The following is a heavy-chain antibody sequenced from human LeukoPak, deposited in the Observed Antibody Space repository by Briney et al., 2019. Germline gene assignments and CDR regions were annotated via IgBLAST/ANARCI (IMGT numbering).Heavy chain of an antibody. CDR1: GGTFSSYA. J-gene: IGHJ4*02. D-gene: IGHD5-24*01. Sequence: GASVKVSCKASGGTFSSYAISWVRQAPGQGLEWMGGIIPIFGTANYAQKFQGRVTITTDESTSTAYMELSSLRSEDTAVYYCARDRSEMATTRTFDYWGQGTLVTVSS. V-gene: IGHV1-69*05. CDR2: IIPIFGTA. CDR3: ARDRSEMATTRTFDY.